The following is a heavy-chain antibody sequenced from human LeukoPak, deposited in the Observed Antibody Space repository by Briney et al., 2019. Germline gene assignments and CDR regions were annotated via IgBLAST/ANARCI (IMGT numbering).Heavy chain of an antibody. CDR1: GGTFSSYA. V-gene: IGHV1-69*04. D-gene: IGHD2-15*01. CDR2: IIPILGIA. Sequence: SVKVSCKASGGTFSSYAISWVRQAPGQGLEWMGRIIPILGIANYAQKFQGRVTITADKSTSTAYMELSSLRSEDTAVYYCASTRSGGSRALNWFDPWGQGTLVTVSS. J-gene: IGHJ5*02. CDR3: ASTRSGGSRALNWFDP.